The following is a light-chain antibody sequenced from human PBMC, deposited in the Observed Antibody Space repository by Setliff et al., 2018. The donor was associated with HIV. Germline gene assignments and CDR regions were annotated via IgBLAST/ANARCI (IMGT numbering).Light chain of an antibody. CDR3: SSFTSSSSYV. CDR2: EVS. Sequence: QSALTQPASVSGSPGQSITISRTGTSNDFGSYDYVSWYQHQPGKVPKLMIYEVSNRPSGVSDRFSGSKSGNTASLTISGLQTEDEADYYCSSFTSSSSYVFGTGTKVTV. CDR1: SNDFGSYDY. J-gene: IGLJ1*01. V-gene: IGLV2-14*01.